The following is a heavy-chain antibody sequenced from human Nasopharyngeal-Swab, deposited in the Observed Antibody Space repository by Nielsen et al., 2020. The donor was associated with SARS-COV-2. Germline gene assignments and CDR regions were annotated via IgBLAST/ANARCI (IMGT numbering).Heavy chain of an antibody. V-gene: IGHV3-7*04. CDR2: IKQDGSEK. D-gene: IGHD6-13*01. Sequence: GGSLRLSCAASGFTFSSYWMSWVRQAPGKGLEWVANIKQDGSEKYYVDSVKGRFTISRDNAKNSLYLQMNSLIAEYTAVYYCARDRGSSWYGVAFDIWGQGTMVTVSS. CDR3: ARDRGSSWYGVAFDI. CDR1: GFTFSSYW. J-gene: IGHJ3*02.